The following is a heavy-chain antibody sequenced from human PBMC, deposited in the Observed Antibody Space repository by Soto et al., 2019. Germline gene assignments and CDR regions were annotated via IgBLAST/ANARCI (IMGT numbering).Heavy chain of an antibody. CDR1: GFTFSIYA. D-gene: IGHD4-17*01. CDR2: ISGSGGST. Sequence: GCLRLSGAGSGFTFSIYAMSWVRQAPGKGLEGVSAISGSGGSTYYADSVKGRFTISRDNSKNALYLQMNSLRAEDTAVYYCAKDRTRNTVTTTFTHCVYWGQGTLVTV. J-gene: IGHJ4*02. CDR3: AKDRTRNTVTTTFTHCVY. V-gene: IGHV3-23*01.